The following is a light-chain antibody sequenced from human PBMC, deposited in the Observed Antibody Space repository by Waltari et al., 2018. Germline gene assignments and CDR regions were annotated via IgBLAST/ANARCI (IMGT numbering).Light chain of an antibody. V-gene: IGKV3-20*01. CDR3: QQYDISPLT. CDR1: QTVRTTY. CDR2: DTS. Sequence: EIVLTQSPGTLSLSPGERATLSCRASQTVRTTYLAWYQQKPGQAPTLLIYDTSSRATGIPDRFSGSGYGTDFSLTIRSLEPEDFAVYYCQQYDISPLTFGGGTKVETK. J-gene: IGKJ4*01.